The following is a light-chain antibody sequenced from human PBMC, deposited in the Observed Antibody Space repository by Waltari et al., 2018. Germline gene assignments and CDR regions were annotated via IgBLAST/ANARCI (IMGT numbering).Light chain of an antibody. CDR3: MQALQTPYT. J-gene: IGKJ2*01. CDR2: LGS. CDR1: QSLLHSNGYNY. V-gene: IGKV2-28*01. Sequence: DIVMTQSPLPLPVTPGEPASISCRSSQSLLHSNGYNYLDWYLQKPGQSPQILIYLGSNRASGVPDRFSGSGSGTDFTLKISRVEAEDVGVYYCMQALQTPYTFGQGTKLEI.